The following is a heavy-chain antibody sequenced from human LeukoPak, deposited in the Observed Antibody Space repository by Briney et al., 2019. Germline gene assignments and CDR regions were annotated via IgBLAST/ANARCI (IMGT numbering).Heavy chain of an antibody. Sequence: PGGSLRLSCAASGFTFSSYAMSWVRQAPGKGLEWVFAISDSGGTTYYADSVKGRFTISRDNLKNTLYLQMNSLRAEDTAVYYCAKVNPTVKGWFDPWGQGTLVTVFS. CDR2: ISDSGGTT. D-gene: IGHD4-17*01. CDR3: AKVNPTVKGWFDP. V-gene: IGHV3-23*01. J-gene: IGHJ5*02. CDR1: GFTFSSYA.